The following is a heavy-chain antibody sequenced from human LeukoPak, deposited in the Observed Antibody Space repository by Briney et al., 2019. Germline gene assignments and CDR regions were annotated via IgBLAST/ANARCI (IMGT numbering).Heavy chain of an antibody. CDR3: AKGGSYYDSSPNY. J-gene: IGHJ4*02. V-gene: IGHV3-33*06. CDR2: IWYDGSNK. Sequence: GGSLRLSCAASGFTFSSYGMHWVRQAPGKGLEWVAVIWYDGSNKYYADSVKGRFTISRDNSKNTLYLQMNSLRAEDTAVYYCAKGGSYYDSSPNYWGQGTLVTVSS. CDR1: GFTFSSYG. D-gene: IGHD3-22*01.